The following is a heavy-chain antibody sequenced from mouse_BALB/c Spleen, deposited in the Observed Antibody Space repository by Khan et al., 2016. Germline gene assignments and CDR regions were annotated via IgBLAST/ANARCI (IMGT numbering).Heavy chain of an antibody. V-gene: IGHV10-1*02. CDR2: IRSKSNNYAT. CDR1: GFTFNTYA. CDR3: VRHYYGSNWYFDV. J-gene: IGHJ1*01. D-gene: IGHD1-1*01. Sequence: EVQLVESGGGLVQPKGSLKLSCAASGFTFNTYAMNWVRQAPGKGLEWVARIRSKSNNYATYYADSVKDRFTISRDDSQSMLDLQMNNLKTEDTAMYYCVRHYYGSNWYFDVWGAGTTVTVSS.